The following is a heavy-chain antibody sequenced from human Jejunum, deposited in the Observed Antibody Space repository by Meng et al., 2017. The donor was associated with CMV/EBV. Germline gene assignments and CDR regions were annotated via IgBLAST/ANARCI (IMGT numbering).Heavy chain of an antibody. Sequence: QLQLQDSGPGLVTPSETLSLTAPVSGGSIYTTTYYWGWIRQPPGKGLEWIGSMYYSGSAYYNPSLKNRVTIPVYTSKNHFSLKLRSVTAADTAVYYCAKTFLSFPYNWFDPWGQGTLVTVSS. CDR3: AKTFLSFPYNWFDP. J-gene: IGHJ5*02. V-gene: IGHV4-39*02. CDR1: GGSIYTTTYY. D-gene: IGHD2/OR15-2a*01. CDR2: MYYSGSA.